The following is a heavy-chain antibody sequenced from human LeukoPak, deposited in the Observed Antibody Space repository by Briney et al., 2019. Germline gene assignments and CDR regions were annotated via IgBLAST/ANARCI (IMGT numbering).Heavy chain of an antibody. CDR3: ARRKRSGCSSTSCLLNWFDP. D-gene: IGHD2-2*01. CDR2: INHSGST. J-gene: IGHJ5*02. CDR1: GGSFSGYY. V-gene: IGHV4-34*01. Sequence: SETLSLTCAVYGGSFSGYYWSWIRQPPGKGLEWIAEINHSGSTNYNPSLKSRVTISVDTSKNQFSLKLSSVTAADTAVYYGARRKRSGCSSTSCLLNWFDPWGQGTLVTVSS.